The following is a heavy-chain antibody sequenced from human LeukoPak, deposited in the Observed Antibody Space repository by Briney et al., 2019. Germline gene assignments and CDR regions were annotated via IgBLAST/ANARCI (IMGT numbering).Heavy chain of an antibody. V-gene: IGHV1-69*13. J-gene: IGHJ4*02. CDR2: IIPIFGTA. CDR3: ARDGGYSSSSGGFDY. CDR1: GGTFSSYA. D-gene: IGHD6-6*01. Sequence: GASVKVSCKASGGTFSSYAISWVRQAPGQGLEWMGGIIPIFGTANYAQKFQGRVTITADESTSTAYMELSSLRSEDTAVYYCARDGGYSSSSGGFDYWGQGTLVTVSS.